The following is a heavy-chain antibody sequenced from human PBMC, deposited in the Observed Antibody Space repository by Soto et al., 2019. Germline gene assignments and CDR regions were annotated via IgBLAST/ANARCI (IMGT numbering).Heavy chain of an antibody. CDR1: GGSISSYY. CDR3: ARDGGEGAFYI. D-gene: IGHD3-16*01. Sequence: QVQLQESGPGLVKPSETLSLTCTVSGGSISSYYWSWIRQPPGKGLEWIGYIYYSGSTNYNPSLKGRVTISVDTSKNQFSPKLSSVTAADTAVYYCARDGGEGAFYIWGQGTKVTVSS. CDR2: IYYSGST. V-gene: IGHV4-59*01. J-gene: IGHJ3*02.